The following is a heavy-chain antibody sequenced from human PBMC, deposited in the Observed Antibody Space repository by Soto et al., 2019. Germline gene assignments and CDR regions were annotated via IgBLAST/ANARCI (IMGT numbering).Heavy chain of an antibody. V-gene: IGHV4-59*01. CDR2: IYYSGST. CDR3: ARDPVKAGTYYYYYGMDV. J-gene: IGHJ6*02. Sequence: SETLSLTCTVSGGSISSYYWSWIRQPPGKGLEWIGYIYYSGSTNYNPSLKSRVTISVDTSRNQFSLRLNSVTAADTAVYYCARDPVKAGTYYYYYGMDVWGQGTTVTVSS. D-gene: IGHD1-1*01. CDR1: GGSISSYY.